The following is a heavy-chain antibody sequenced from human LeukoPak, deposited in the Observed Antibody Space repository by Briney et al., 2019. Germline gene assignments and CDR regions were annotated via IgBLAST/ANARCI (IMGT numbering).Heavy chain of an antibody. Sequence: SETLSLTCTVSGGSISTSSYYWGWIRQPPGKGLECIGNIYYSGSTYYNPSLKSRVTISVDTSKNQFSLKLSSVTAADTAVYYCARVDTAMVTRDYYYMDVWGKGTTVTVSS. J-gene: IGHJ6*03. V-gene: IGHV4-39*07. D-gene: IGHD5-18*01. CDR3: ARVDTAMVTRDYYYMDV. CDR2: IYYSGST. CDR1: GGSISTSSYY.